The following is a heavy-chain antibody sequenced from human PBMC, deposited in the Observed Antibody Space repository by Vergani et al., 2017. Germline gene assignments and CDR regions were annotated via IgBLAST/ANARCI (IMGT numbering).Heavy chain of an antibody. D-gene: IGHD3-22*01. CDR1: GGTFSSYA. J-gene: IGHJ4*02. V-gene: IGHV1-69*12. Sequence: QVQLVQSGAEVKKPGSSVKVSCKASGGTFSSYAISWVRQAPGQGLELMGAIIPIFGTANYAQKFQGRVTITADESTSTAYMELSSLRSEDTAVYYCARGIVVVAATPPYDSSGYYYYYDYWGQGTLVTVSS. CDR2: IIPIFGTA. CDR3: ARGIVVVAATPPYDSSGYYYYYDY.